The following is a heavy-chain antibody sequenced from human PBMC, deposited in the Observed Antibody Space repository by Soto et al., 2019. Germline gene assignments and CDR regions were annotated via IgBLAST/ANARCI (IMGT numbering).Heavy chain of an antibody. CDR3: ARQGPYGDHDQ. CDR1: GFTLSTYS. V-gene: IGHV3-48*02. J-gene: IGHJ4*02. CDR2: DGAGGVI. D-gene: IGHD4-17*01. Sequence: EVQLVESGGGLVQPGGSLTVSCVVSGFTLSTYSMNWVRQAPGKGLEWVSHDGAGGVILYADSVKGRFTVSRDNAKNSLYLQMNILTDGDTAVYYCARQGPYGDHDQWGQGTLVTVSS.